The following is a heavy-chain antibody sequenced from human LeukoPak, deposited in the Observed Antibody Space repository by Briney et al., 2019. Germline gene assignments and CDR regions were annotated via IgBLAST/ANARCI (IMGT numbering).Heavy chain of an antibody. V-gene: IGHV3-23*01. CDR3: AKVLWDWFRESRWYFDL. D-gene: IGHD3-10*01. CDR2: ISGSGGST. CDR1: GFTFSSYA. Sequence: GGSLRLSCAASGFTFSSYAMSWVRQAPGKGLEWVSAISGSGGSTYYADSVKGRFTISRDNSKNTLYLQMNSLRAEDTAVYYCAKVLWDWFRESRWYFDLWGRGTLVTVSS. J-gene: IGHJ2*01.